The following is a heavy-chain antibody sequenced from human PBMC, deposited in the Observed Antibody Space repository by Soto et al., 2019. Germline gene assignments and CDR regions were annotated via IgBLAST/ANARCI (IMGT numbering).Heavy chain of an antibody. V-gene: IGHV3-30-3*01. D-gene: IGHD1-1*01. CDR3: AGGTTTSAFSVMDV. CDR2: ISYDGDNK. J-gene: IGHJ6*02. Sequence: QVQLVASGGGVVQPGRSLRLSCAASGFTFSYHALIWVRQAPGKGLEWVAVISYDGDNKYIAEAVKGRLTISRDNPKNTVSLQMNSLRTEDTAMYFCAGGTTTSAFSVMDVWGQGTTVTVSS. CDR1: GFTFSYHA.